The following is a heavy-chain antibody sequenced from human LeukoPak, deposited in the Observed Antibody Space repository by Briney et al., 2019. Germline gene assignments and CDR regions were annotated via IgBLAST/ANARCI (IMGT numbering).Heavy chain of an antibody. J-gene: IGHJ4*02. CDR3: AANSADYNTLGSSYKV. CDR1: GGSISSYY. CDR2: INHSGNT. D-gene: IGHD3-10*01. V-gene: IGHV4-34*01. Sequence: SETLSLPCTVFGGSISSYYWSWIPRPPGKALEWSGEINHSGNTKSNPSPNSRVTIAVDTSKNQFSLKLNSVTAADTAVFYCAANSADYNTLGSSYKVWGQGTLVIVSS.